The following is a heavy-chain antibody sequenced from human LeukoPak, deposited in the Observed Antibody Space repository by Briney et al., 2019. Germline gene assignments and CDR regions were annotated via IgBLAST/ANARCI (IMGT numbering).Heavy chain of an antibody. D-gene: IGHD3-10*01. CDR3: AREGITDYYYYMDV. CDR2: ICTSGST. Sequence: SQTLSLTCTVSGGSISSGSYYWRWLRQPAGTGLEWIVRICTSGSTNYKPALKSRVPISVDTSKNQFSLKLSSVTAADTAVYYCAREGITDYYYYMDVWGKGTTVTISS. CDR1: GGSISSGSYY. J-gene: IGHJ6*03. V-gene: IGHV4-61*02.